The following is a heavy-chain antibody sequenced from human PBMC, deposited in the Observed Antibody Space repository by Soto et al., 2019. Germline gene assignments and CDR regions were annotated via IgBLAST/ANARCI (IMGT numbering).Heavy chain of an antibody. CDR3: ARDDYGDNYYYYYGMDV. D-gene: IGHD4-17*01. Sequence: QVQLVQSGAEVKKPGSSVKVSCKASGDTFSSYAISWVRQAPGQGLEWMGGIIPIFGTANYAQKFQGRVTITADESTSTAYMELSSLRSEDTAVYYCARDDYGDNYYYYYGMDVWGQGTTVTVSS. J-gene: IGHJ6*02. V-gene: IGHV1-69*01. CDR2: IIPIFGTA. CDR1: GDTFSSYA.